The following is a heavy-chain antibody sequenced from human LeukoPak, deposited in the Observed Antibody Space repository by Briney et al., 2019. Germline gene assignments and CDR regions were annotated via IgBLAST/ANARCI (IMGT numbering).Heavy chain of an antibody. J-gene: IGHJ3*02. CDR2: IYTSGST. V-gene: IGHV4-4*07. CDR3: AREKPKITYYDFWSGSGGAFDI. Sequence: PSETLSLTCTVSGGSISSYYWSWIRQPAGKGLEWIGRIYTSGSTNYNPSLKSRVTMSVDTSKNQFSLKLSSVTAADTAVYYCAREKPKITYYDFWSGSGGAFDIWGQGTMVTVSS. CDR1: GGSISSYY. D-gene: IGHD3-3*01.